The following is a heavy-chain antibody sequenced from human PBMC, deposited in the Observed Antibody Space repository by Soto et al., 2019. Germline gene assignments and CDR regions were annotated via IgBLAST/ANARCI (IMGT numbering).Heavy chain of an antibody. CDR3: ARETTIVGAAVALDY. CDR1: GFTFSSYA. D-gene: IGHD1-26*01. Sequence: QVQLVESGGGVVQPGRSLRLSCAASGFTFSSYAMHWVRQAPGKGLEWVALISYDGSNKYYADSVKGRFTISRDNSKNTLNLQMNSLRAEDTAVYYCARETTIVGAAVALDYWGQGTLVTVSS. CDR2: ISYDGSNK. J-gene: IGHJ4*02. V-gene: IGHV3-30-3*01.